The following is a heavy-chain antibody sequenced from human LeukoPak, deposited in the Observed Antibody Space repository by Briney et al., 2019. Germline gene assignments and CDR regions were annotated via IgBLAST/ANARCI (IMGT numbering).Heavy chain of an antibody. CDR3: ARGGSYCSSTRCYDTLGYFDL. V-gene: IGHV3-7*01. Sequence: GGSLRLSCAASRFTLSSYWMSWVREAPGKGREWVANTKQGGSEKYYVASVKGRFTISRDNAKNSLYLQMNSLRAEDTAVYHCARGGSYCSSTRCYDTLGYFDLWGRGTLATVSS. CDR2: TKQGGSEK. J-gene: IGHJ2*01. CDR1: RFTLSSYW. D-gene: IGHD2-2*01.